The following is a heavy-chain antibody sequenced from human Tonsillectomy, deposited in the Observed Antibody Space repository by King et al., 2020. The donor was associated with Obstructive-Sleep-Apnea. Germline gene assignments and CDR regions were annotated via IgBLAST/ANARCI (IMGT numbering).Heavy chain of an antibody. V-gene: IGHV4-59*01. CDR3: ASYDFWSGSNRFDP. CDR1: GDSISSYY. CDR2: THYSGST. Sequence: VQLQESGPGLVKPSETLSLTCTVSGDSISSYYWSWIRQPPGKGLEWIGYTHYSGSTHYNPSLTSLVTISVDTSKNPFSLKLTSVTAADTAVYYCASYDFWSGSNRFDPWGQGTLVTVSS. J-gene: IGHJ5*02. D-gene: IGHD3-3*01.